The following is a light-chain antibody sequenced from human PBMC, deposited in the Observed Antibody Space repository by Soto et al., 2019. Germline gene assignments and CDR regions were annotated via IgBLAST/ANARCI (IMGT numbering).Light chain of an antibody. CDR1: QSVSSSY. CDR3: QQYGSSPLFT. CDR2: GAS. J-gene: IGKJ3*01. V-gene: IGKV3-20*01. Sequence: EIVLTQSPGTLSLSPGESATLSCRASQSVSSSYLAWYQQKPGQTPRLLIYGASTRATGIPTRFSGTGSGTDFNLTISRLEPEDFAVYYCQQYGSSPLFTFGPGTKVDLK.